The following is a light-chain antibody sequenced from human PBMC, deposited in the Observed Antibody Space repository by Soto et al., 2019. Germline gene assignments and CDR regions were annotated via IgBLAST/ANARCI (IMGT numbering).Light chain of an antibody. CDR1: SGHSSYA. CDR2: LNSDGSH. CDR3: QPWGTG. Sequence: QSVLTQSPSASASLGASVKLTCTLSSGHSSYAIAWHQQQPEKGPRYLMKLNSDGSHSKGDGTPDRFSGSSSGAERYLTISSLRSEDEADYYCQPWGTGVGTGTKLTVL. J-gene: IGLJ1*01. V-gene: IGLV4-69*01.